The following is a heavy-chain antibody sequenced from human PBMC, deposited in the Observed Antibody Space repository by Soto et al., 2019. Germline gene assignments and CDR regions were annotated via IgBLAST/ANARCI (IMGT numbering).Heavy chain of an antibody. CDR3: ARSMHYSEGSNYSPFDY. CDR2: FYYPGST. Sequence: QVQLQASGPGLVKPSETLSLTCTVSGVSVSSGNYYWSWIRQPPGTGMEWIGYFYYPGSTKYNTSHKSRVSISIDASKNQFTLRLSSVTAADTAVYYCARSMHYSEGSNYSPFDYWGQGTLVTVSS. D-gene: IGHD4-4*01. CDR1: GVSVSSGNYY. V-gene: IGHV4-61*01. J-gene: IGHJ4*02.